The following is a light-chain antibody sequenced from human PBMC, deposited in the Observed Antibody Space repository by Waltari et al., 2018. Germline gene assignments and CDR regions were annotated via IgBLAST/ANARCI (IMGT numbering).Light chain of an antibody. V-gene: IGLV2-14*03. CDR2: DVT. Sequence: QSALTQPASVSGSPGQSITISCTGTRSAIGDYNYVSWYQQHPGKAPKLIIFDVTKRPSGVSVRCSGSKSGNTASLTISALQAEDEGDYYCSSYRSTISVVFGGGTKVTVL. CDR3: SSYRSTISVV. J-gene: IGLJ2*01. CDR1: RSAIGDYNY.